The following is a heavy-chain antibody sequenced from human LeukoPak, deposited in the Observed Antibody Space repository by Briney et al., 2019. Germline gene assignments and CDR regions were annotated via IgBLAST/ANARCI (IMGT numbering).Heavy chain of an antibody. CDR2: IYSGGST. V-gene: IGHV3-53*01. Sequence: GGSLRLSCAASGFTVSSNYMSWVRQAPGKGLEWVSVIYSGGSTYYADSVKGRFTISRDNSKNTLYLQMNSLRAEDTAVYYCARASSSGWYWVSHFDYWGQGTLVTVFS. CDR1: GFTVSSNY. D-gene: IGHD6-19*01. CDR3: ARASSSGWYWVSHFDY. J-gene: IGHJ4*02.